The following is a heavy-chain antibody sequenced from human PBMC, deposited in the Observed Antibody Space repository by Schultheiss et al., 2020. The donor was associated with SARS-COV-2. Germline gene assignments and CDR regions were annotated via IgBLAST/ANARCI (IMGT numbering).Heavy chain of an antibody. D-gene: IGHD3-10*01. CDR1: GFTFSSYW. Sequence: GGSLRLSCAASGFTFSSYWMHWVRQAPGKGLVWVSRINSDGSSTSYADSVKGRFTISRDNAKNTLYLQMNSLRAEDTAVYYCARVAATGSLSILAGGSYYMDVWGKGTTVTVSS. CDR2: INSDGSST. J-gene: IGHJ6*03. V-gene: IGHV3-74*01. CDR3: ARVAATGSLSILAGGSYYMDV.